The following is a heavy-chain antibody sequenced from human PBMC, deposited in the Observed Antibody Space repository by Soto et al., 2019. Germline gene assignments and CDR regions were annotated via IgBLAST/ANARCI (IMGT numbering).Heavy chain of an antibody. CDR2: ISSSGSTI. CDR1: GFTFSDYY. D-gene: IGHD1-7*01. V-gene: IGHV3-11*01. Sequence: AGSLRLSCAASGFTFSDYYMSWIRQAPGKGLEWVSYISSSGSTIYYADSVKGRFTISRDNAKNSLYLQMNSLRAEDTAVYYCARANWNYANNWFDPWGQGTLVTVSS. CDR3: ARANWNYANNWFDP. J-gene: IGHJ5*02.